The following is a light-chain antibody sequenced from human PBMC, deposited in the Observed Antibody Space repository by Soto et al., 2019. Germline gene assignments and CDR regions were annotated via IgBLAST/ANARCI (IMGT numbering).Light chain of an antibody. V-gene: IGKV1-39*01. CDR2: AAS. Sequence: IKLTQSPSSLSAAVGETVTITCRASQGISSYLAWYQQKPGKAPKLLIYAASTLQSGVPSRFSGSGSGTDFTLTISSLQPEDFATYFCQQSYSTPITFGQGTRLEI. J-gene: IGKJ5*01. CDR3: QQSYSTPIT. CDR1: QGISSY.